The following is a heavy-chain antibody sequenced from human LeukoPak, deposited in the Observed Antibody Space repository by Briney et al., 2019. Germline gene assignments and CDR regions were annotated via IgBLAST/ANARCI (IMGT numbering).Heavy chain of an antibody. V-gene: IGHV3-30*19. J-gene: IGHJ4*02. CDR2: ISYDGSNK. D-gene: IGHD3-22*01. Sequence: GGSLRLSCAASGFTFSSYGMHWVRQAPGKGLEWVAVISYDGSNKYYADSVKGRFTISRDNSKNTLYLQMNSLRAEDTAVYYCARDRVYYYDSSGYPGHTLDYWGQGTLVTVSS. CDR3: ARDRVYYYDSSGYPGHTLDY. CDR1: GFTFSSYG.